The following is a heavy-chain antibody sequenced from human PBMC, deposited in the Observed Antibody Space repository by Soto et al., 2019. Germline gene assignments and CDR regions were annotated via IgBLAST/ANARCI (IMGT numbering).Heavy chain of an antibody. CDR1: GDPISGSR. J-gene: IGHJ4*02. V-gene: IGHV4-4*07. CDR2: ISPRGSA. Sequence: PSETLSLTCSVSGDPISGSRWSWIRQPVGKRLEWIGRISPRGSANYNPSLKSRVTMSVDTSKNQFSLKVKSVTAADTAVYYCASSAIMDVEVAGHFDNWGQGSLVTVSS. D-gene: IGHD2-15*01. CDR3: ASSAIMDVEVAGHFDN.